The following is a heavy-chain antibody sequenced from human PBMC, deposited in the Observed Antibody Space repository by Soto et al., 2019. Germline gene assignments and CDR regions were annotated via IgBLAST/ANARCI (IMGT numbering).Heavy chain of an antibody. J-gene: IGHJ4*02. V-gene: IGHV3-23*01. Sequence: VQLLESGGCLVQPGGSLRLPSAASGFTFSSYAMSWVRQAPGKGLEWVSGISGRGGSTNYADSVKGSFTVSRNNSKYTLDLQINSMRAEDTVVYRCAKDDEYWGQGTLVTVSS. CDR1: GFTFSSYA. CDR3: AKDDEY. CDR2: ISGRGGST.